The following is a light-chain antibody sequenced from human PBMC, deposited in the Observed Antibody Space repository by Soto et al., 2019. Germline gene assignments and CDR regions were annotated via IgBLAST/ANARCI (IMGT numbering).Light chain of an antibody. V-gene: IGLV2-14*01. CDR3: SSYTSTTTL. CDR1: SSDVGGYNY. J-gene: IGLJ3*02. CDR2: EVS. Sequence: QSVLTQPASVSGSPGQSITISCTGTSSDVGGYNYVSWYQQHPGKAPKLMIYEVSNRPSGVSNRFPGSKSGNTASLTISGLQAEDEADYYCSSYTSTTTLFGGGTKLTVL.